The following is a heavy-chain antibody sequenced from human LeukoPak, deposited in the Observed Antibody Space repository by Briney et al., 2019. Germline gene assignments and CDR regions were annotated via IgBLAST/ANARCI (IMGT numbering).Heavy chain of an antibody. CDR3: ARGDGYNFSDY. V-gene: IGHV3-53*01. Sequence: GGSLRLSCAVSGFSVTNNYMSWVRQAPGKGLEWVSVFYVGGATYYADSVKGRFTISRDNSENTLYLQMKSLRAEDTAVYYCARGDGYNFSDYWGQGTLVTVSS. D-gene: IGHD5-24*01. J-gene: IGHJ4*02. CDR2: FYVGGAT. CDR1: GFSVTNNY.